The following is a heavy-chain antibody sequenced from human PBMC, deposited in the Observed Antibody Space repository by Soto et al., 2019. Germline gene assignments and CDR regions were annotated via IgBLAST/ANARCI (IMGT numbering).Heavy chain of an antibody. Sequence: QVQLQESGPGLVKPSQTLSLTCSVSGVSINSDGYYWSWIRHHPGKGLEWIGYIYYTGHTFYNPSLKSRVAMSLDTSKNQFSLKLSSVTAADTAVYYCARGSQLERDALDIWGQGTMVTVSS. CDR2: IYYTGHT. J-gene: IGHJ3*02. V-gene: IGHV4-31*03. CDR3: ARGSQLERDALDI. CDR1: GVSINSDGYY. D-gene: IGHD1-1*01.